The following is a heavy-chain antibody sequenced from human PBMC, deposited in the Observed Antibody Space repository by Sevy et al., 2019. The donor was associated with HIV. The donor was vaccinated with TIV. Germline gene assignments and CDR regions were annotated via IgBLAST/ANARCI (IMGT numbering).Heavy chain of an antibody. V-gene: IGHV1-2*06. CDR1: GYTFTGYY. CDR3: ARATALVPAAALAKLSACLKFDP. CDR2: INPNSGGT. D-gene: IGHD2-2*01. J-gene: IGHJ5*02. Sequence: ASVKVSCKASGYTFTGYYMHWVRQAPGQGLEWMGRINPNSGGTNYAQKFQGRVTMTRDTSISTAYMELSRLRSDDTAVYYCARATALVPAAALAKLSACLKFDPWGQGTLVTVSS.